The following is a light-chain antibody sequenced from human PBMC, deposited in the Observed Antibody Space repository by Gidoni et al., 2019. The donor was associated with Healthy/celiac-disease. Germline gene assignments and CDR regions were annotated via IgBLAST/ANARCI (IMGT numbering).Light chain of an antibody. V-gene: IGKV1-33*01. CDR3: QQYDNHPPT. Sequence: DIQISQSPSPLSASVGDRVTITCQASQDISNYLNWYQQKPGKAPKLLIYDASNLETGVPSRFSGSGSGTDFTFTISSLQPEDIATYYCQQYDNHPPTFGQGTKVEIK. J-gene: IGKJ1*01. CDR2: DAS. CDR1: QDISNY.